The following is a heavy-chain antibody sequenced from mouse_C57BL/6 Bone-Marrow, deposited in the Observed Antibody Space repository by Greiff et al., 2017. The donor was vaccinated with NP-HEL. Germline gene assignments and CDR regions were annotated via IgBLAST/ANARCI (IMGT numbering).Heavy chain of an antibody. J-gene: IGHJ3*01. V-gene: IGHV5-15*04. Sequence: EVKLVESGGGLVQPGGSLKLSCAASGFTFSDYGMAWVRQAPRKGPEWVAFISNLAYSIYYADTVTGRFTISRENAKNTLYLEMSSRRSEDTAMYYCARQGEKCGNYGNPWFAYWGQGTLVTVSA. D-gene: IGHD1-1*01. CDR1: GFTFSDYG. CDR2: ISNLAYSI. CDR3: ARQGEKCGNYGNPWFAY.